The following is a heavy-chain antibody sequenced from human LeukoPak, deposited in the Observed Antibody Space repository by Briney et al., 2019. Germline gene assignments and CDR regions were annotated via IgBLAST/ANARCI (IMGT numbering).Heavy chain of an antibody. CDR1: GYTFTGYY. CDR3: ARGGYVWGSYRYIFDY. Sequence: ASVKVSCKASGYTFTGYYMHWVRQAPGQGLEWMGWINPNSGGTNYAQKFQGRVTMTRDTSISTAYMELSRLRSDDTAVYYCARGGYVWGSYRYIFDYWGQGTLVTVSS. V-gene: IGHV1-2*02. J-gene: IGHJ4*02. D-gene: IGHD3-16*02. CDR2: INPNSGGT.